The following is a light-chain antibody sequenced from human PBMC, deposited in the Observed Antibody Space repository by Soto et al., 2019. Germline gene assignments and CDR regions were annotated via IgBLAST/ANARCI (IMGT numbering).Light chain of an antibody. CDR2: GAS. CDR3: QQYNNWPPYT. V-gene: IGKV3-15*01. J-gene: IGKJ2*01. CDR1: QSVSSN. Sequence: EIVMTQSPATLSVSPGERATLSCRASQSVSSNLAWYQQKPGQAPRLLIYGASTRATGIPARFSGSGSGTEFTLNISSLQSEDFAVYYCQQYNNWPPYTFGQGTKLEMK.